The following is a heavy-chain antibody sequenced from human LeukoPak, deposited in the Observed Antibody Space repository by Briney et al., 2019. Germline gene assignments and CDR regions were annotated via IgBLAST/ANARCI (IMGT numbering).Heavy chain of an antibody. J-gene: IGHJ5*02. D-gene: IGHD5-24*01. CDR3: VKQFVDI. CDR2: ISESGEDP. Sequence: GGSLRLSCAASGFTFSNYAMNWVRQAPGKGLEWVSSISESGEDPSYADSVKGRFIISRDNSRNSLYLQMNSLRTEDTAVYYWVKQFVDIWGQGTLVTVSP. CDR1: GFTFSNYA. V-gene: IGHV3-23*01.